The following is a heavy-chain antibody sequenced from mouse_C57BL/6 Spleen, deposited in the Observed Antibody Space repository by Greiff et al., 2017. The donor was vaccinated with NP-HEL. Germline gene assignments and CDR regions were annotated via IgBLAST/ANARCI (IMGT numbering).Heavy chain of an antibody. CDR3: ARDGTKEDY. J-gene: IGHJ2*01. Sequence: QVQLQQPGAELVKPGASVKLSCKASGYTFTSYWMQWVKQRPGQGLEWIGEIDPSDSYTNYNQKFKGKATLTVDTSSSTAYMQLSSLTSEDSAVYYCARDGTKEDYWGQSTTLTVSS. CDR2: IDPSDSYT. D-gene: IGHD2-3*01. V-gene: IGHV1-50*01. CDR1: GYTFTSYW.